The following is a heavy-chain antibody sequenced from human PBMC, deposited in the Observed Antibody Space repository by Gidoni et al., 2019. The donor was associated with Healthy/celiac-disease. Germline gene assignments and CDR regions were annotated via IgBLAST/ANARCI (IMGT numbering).Heavy chain of an antibody. Sequence: EVQLVESGGGLVKPGGSLRLSCAASGFTFSSYSMNWVRQAPGKGLEWVSSISSSSSYIYYADSVKGRFTISRDNAKNSLYLQMNSLRAEDTAVYYCARVQGSYGDGYNDAYDYWGQGTLVTVSS. V-gene: IGHV3-21*06. J-gene: IGHJ4*02. D-gene: IGHD5-12*01. CDR2: ISSSSSYI. CDR3: ARVQGSYGDGYNDAYDY. CDR1: GFTFSSYS.